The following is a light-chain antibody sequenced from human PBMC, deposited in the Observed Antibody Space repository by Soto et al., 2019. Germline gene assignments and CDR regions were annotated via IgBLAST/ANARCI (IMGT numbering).Light chain of an antibody. J-gene: IGKJ2*01. Sequence: IVLTQSPGTLSLSPGERATLSCRASQSLSSYLAWYQQKPGQAPRLLIYGASSRATGIPDRFSGSGSGTDFTLTISRLEPEDFAVYYCLQYGSSPSYTFGQGTKLEIK. CDR1: QSLSSY. CDR2: GAS. V-gene: IGKV3-20*01. CDR3: LQYGSSPSYT.